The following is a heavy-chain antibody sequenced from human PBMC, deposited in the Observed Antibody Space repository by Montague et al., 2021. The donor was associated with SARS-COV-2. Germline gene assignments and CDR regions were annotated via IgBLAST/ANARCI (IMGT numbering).Heavy chain of an antibody. D-gene: IGHD1-1*01. J-gene: IGHJ4*02. CDR3: ARAQTTSCNANCVNYFDY. CDR2: IYYTGTT. Sequence: SETLSLTCSVSGDSITTYYWSWIRQPPGRGLEWIGHIYYTGTTKYYPSLKSRVTISVDTCTWQFSLKLKSVTAADTAVYYCARAQTTSCNANCVNYFDYWGQGALVTVSS. V-gene: IGHV4-59*01. CDR1: GDSITTYY.